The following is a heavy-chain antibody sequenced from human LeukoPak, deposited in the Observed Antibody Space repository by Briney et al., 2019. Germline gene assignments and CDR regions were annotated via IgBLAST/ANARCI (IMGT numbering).Heavy chain of an antibody. CDR1: GLTFSSYA. D-gene: IGHD3-22*01. CDR2: ISGSGGST. V-gene: IGHV3-23*01. Sequence: GSLRLSCAASGLTFSSYAMSWVRQAPGKGLEWVSAISGSGGSTYYADSVKGRFTISRDNSKNTLYLQMNSLRAEDTAVYYCAKVINYDSSGSDYWGQGTLVTVSS. CDR3: AKVINYDSSGSDY. J-gene: IGHJ4*02.